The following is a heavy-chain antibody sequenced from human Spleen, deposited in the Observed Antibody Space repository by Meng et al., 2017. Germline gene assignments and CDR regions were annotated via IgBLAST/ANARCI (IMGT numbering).Heavy chain of an antibody. CDR1: GGSISSSNW. J-gene: IGHJ4*01. D-gene: IGHD6-19*01. CDR3: ASSGWYRGPNYFDY. CDR2: IYHSGST. V-gene: IGHV4-4*02. Sequence: VQLEESGAGLVKPSGTRSLTCAGSGGSISSSNWWSWVRQPPGKGLEWIGEIYHSGSTNYNPSLKSRVTISVDTSKNQFSLKLSSVTAADTAVYYCASSGWYRGPNYFDYWGQGTLVTVSS.